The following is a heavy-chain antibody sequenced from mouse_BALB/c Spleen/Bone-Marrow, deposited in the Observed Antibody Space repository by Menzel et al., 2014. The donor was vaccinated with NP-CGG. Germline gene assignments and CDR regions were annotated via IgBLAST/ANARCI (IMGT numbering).Heavy chain of an antibody. CDR1: GYTFTSYW. Sequence: DLVKPGASVKLSCKASGYTFTSYWINWIKQRPGQGLEWIGRIAPGSGSTYYNEMFKGKATLTVDTSSSPAYIQLSRLSSEDSAVCFCSRSRGGYFDVWGAGTPVTVSS. CDR2: IAPGSGST. CDR3: SRSRGGYFDV. V-gene: IGHV1S41*01. J-gene: IGHJ1*01.